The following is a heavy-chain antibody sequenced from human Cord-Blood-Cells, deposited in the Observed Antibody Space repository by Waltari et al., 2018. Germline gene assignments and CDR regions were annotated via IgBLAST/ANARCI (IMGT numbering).Heavy chain of an antibody. Sequence: EVQLLESGGGLVQPGGSLRLSCAASGFTFSSYAMSWVRQAPGKGVEWVSAIRGSGGSTYYADSVKGRFTISRDKSKNTLYLQMNSLRAEDTAVYYCAKGGSGSYYAFDIWGQGTMVTVSS. CDR2: IRGSGGST. D-gene: IGHD1-26*01. J-gene: IGHJ3*02. CDR3: AKGGSGSYYAFDI. CDR1: GFTFSSYA. V-gene: IGHV3-23*01.